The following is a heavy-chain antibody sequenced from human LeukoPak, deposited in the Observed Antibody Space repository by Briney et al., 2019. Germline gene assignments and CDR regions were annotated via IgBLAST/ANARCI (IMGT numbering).Heavy chain of an antibody. Sequence: GGSLRLSCAASGFTFSSYGMHWVRQAPGKGLEWVAVISYDGTIKYYGDSVKGRFTISRDNSKNTLYLQMNSLRPEDTAVHYCAKDRYCSSADCYGGFDYWGQGTLVTVSS. CDR2: ISYDGTIK. D-gene: IGHD2-2*01. CDR3: AKDRYCSSADCYGGFDY. J-gene: IGHJ4*02. CDR1: GFTFSSYG. V-gene: IGHV3-30*18.